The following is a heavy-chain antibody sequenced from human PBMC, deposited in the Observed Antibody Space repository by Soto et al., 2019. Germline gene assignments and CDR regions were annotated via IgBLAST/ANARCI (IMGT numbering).Heavy chain of an antibody. J-gene: IGHJ6*02. CDR2: IRSKANSYAT. CDR1: GFTFSDSA. V-gene: IGHV3-73*01. CDR3: TSRIASRGYYNGMDV. Sequence: GGSLRLSCAASGFTFSDSAMHWVRQASGKGLEWVGRIRSKANSYATAYVASVEGRFTISRDDSENTAYLQMYSLKTEDTAVFYCTSRIASRGYYNGMDVWGQGTTVTVSS. D-gene: IGHD6-13*01.